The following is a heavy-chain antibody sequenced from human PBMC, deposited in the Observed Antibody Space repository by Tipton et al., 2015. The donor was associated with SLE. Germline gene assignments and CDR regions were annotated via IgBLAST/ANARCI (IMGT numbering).Heavy chain of an antibody. CDR1: GDSITSYY. D-gene: IGHD4/OR15-4a*01. J-gene: IGHJ4*02. CDR3: AREDYNSFDY. V-gene: IGHV4-4*07. Sequence: TLSLTCTVSGDSITSYYWSWIRQPAGKGLEWIGRIYYSGKTYLNPSLQSRVSISIDTSKNQFSLKLTSVTAADTAVYYCAREDYNSFDYWGQGNLVTVS. CDR2: IYYSGKT.